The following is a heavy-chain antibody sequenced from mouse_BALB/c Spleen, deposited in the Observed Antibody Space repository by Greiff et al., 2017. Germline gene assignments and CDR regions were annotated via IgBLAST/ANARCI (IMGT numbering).Heavy chain of an antibody. J-gene: IGHJ4*01. CDR1: GFSLTSYG. CDR3: ARGSSSYYYAMDY. D-gene: IGHD1-1*01. Sequence: QVQLQQSGPGLVAPSQSLSITCTVSGFSLTSYGVHWVRQPPGKGLEWLGVIWAGGSTNYTSALMSRLSISKDNSKSQVFLKMNSLQTDDTAMYYCARGSSSYYYAMDYWGQGTSVTVSS. V-gene: IGHV2-9*02. CDR2: IWAGGST.